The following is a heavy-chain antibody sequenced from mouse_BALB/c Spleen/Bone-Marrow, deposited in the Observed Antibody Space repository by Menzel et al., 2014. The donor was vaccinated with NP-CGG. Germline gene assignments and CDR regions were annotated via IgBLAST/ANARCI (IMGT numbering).Heavy chain of an antibody. CDR3: ARRDNAPFAY. CDR2: IDPSDSET. Sequence: QVQLKESGPQLVSPGASVKISCKASGYSFTSYWMHWVKQRPGQGLEWIGMIDPSDSETKLNQKFKDKATLTVDKSSSTAYLQLSSPTSEDSAVYYCARRDNAPFAYWGQGTLVTVSA. CDR1: GYSFTSYW. J-gene: IGHJ3*01. V-gene: IGHV1S126*01. D-gene: IGHD1-3*01.